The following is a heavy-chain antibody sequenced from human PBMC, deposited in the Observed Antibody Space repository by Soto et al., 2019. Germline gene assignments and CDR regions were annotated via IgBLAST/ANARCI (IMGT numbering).Heavy chain of an antibody. D-gene: IGHD6-19*01. CDR1: GFTFSSYA. J-gene: IGHJ4*02. V-gene: IGHV3-23*01. CDR3: AKAGHSSGWYGDY. Sequence: GGSLRLSCAASGFTFSSYAMSWVRQAPGKGLEWVSAISGSGGSTYYADSVKGRFTISRDNSKNTLYLQMNSLRAEDAAVYYCAKAGHSSGWYGDYWGQGTLVTVSS. CDR2: ISGSGGST.